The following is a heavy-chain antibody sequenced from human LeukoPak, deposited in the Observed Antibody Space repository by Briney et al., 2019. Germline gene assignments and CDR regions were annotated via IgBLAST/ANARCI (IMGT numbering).Heavy chain of an antibody. CDR1: GFTFSSYA. J-gene: IGHJ4*02. V-gene: IGHV3-23*01. CDR3: AKAWVDNSPPPTRIDY. Sequence: QTGASLRLSCAASGFTFSSYAMSWVRQAPGKGLEWVSAISGSGGSTYYADSVKGRFTISRDNSKNTLYLQMNSLRAEDTAVYYCAKAWVDNSPPPTRIDYWGQGTLVTVSS. CDR2: ISGSGGST. D-gene: IGHD1-14*01.